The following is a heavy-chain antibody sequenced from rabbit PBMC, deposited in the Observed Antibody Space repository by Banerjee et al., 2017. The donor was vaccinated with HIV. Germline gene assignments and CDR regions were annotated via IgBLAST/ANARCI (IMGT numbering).Heavy chain of an antibody. J-gene: IGHJ4*01. V-gene: IGHV1S45*01. CDR2: IYPDYGST. D-gene: IGHD1-1*01. CDR1: GFSFSNKYV. Sequence: QEQLEESGGDLVKPEGSLTLTCTASGFSFSNKYVMCWVRQAPGKGLEWIAYIYPDYGSTNYARWVNGRFTISLDNAQNTVFLQMTSLTAADTATYFCARDQYTSSRGYFNLWGPGTLVTVS. CDR3: ARDQYTSSRGYFNL.